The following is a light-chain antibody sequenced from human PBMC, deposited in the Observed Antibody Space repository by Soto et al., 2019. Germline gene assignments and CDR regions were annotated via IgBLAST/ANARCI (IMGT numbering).Light chain of an antibody. CDR1: NIRSKS. CDR3: QVWDTGSNHRV. J-gene: IGLJ3*02. CDR2: DDS. Sequence: SYVLTQSPSVSVAPGQTARLTCGGDNIRSKSVHWYQQKPGQAPILVVYDDSDRPSGIPERFSGSNSGDTATLTISRVEAGDEADYYCQVWDTGSNHRVFGGGTKLTVL. V-gene: IGLV3-21*02.